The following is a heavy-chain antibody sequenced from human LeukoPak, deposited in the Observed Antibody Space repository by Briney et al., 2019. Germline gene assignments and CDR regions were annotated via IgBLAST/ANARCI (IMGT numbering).Heavy chain of an antibody. CDR3: ARVQWELRGVGSYFDY. Sequence: GGSLRLSCAASGFTFSSYWMSWVRQAPGKGLEWVANIKQDGSEKYYVDSVKGRFTMSRDNAKNSLYLQMNSLRAEDTAVYYCARVQWELRGVGSYFDYWGQGAPVTVSS. D-gene: IGHD1-26*01. J-gene: IGHJ4*02. V-gene: IGHV3-7*01. CDR2: IKQDGSEK. CDR1: GFTFSSYW.